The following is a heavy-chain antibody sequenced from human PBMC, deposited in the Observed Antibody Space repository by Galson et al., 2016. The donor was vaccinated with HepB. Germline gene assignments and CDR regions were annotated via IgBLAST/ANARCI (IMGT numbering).Heavy chain of an antibody. CDR2: INVGNGNT. CDR1: GYTSTSYA. Sequence: SVKVSCKASGYTSTSYAMHWVRQAPGQRLEWMGWINVGNGNTKYSQKFQGRVTIIRDTSASTAYMELSSLRSEDTAVYYCARVTVTFYAMDVWGQGTTVTVSS. J-gene: IGHJ6*02. V-gene: IGHV1-3*01. CDR3: ARVTVTFYAMDV. D-gene: IGHD4-17*01.